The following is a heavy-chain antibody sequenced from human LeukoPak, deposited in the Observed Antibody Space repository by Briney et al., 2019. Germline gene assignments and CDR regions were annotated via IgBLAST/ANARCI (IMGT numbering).Heavy chain of an antibody. J-gene: IGHJ4*02. V-gene: IGHV4-59*01. D-gene: IGHD6-13*01. CDR1: SASISNYY. CDR3: ARGQEGGSSWSYFDY. Sequence: SETLSLTCTVSSASISNYYWSWIRQAPGKGLEWLGSIHYTGSTNYSPSLKSRVTISKDTSKNQFSLKLSSVTTADTALYYCARGQEGGSSWSYFDYWGQGTLVTVSS. CDR2: IHYTGST.